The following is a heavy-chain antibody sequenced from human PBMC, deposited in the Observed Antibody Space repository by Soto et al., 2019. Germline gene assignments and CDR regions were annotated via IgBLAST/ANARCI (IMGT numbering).Heavy chain of an antibody. CDR3: ARAPSYYDSSGYYY. Sequence: ASVKVSCQASLYTFPGYYMHWVRQALGQGLEWMGWINPNSGGTNYAQKFQGRVTMTRDTSISTAYMELSRLRSDDTAVYYCARAPSYYDSSGYYYWGQGTLVTVSS. CDR2: INPNSGGT. D-gene: IGHD3-22*01. V-gene: IGHV1-2*02. CDR1: LYTFPGYY. J-gene: IGHJ4*02.